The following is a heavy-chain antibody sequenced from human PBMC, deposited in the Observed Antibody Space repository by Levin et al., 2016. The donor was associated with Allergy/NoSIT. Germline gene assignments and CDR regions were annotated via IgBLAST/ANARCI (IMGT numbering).Heavy chain of an antibody. V-gene: IGHV3-33*01. D-gene: IGHD6-13*01. J-gene: IGHJ4*02. CDR1: EFIFRNYG. Sequence: GGSLRLSCAASEFIFRNYGMHWVRQTPGKGLEWVAVILNDGSGQWYGDSVKGRFTISRDNSKNTLYLQMNSLRDEDTAVYYCAGRSAAAASFDHWGQGARVIVSS. CDR2: ILNDGSGQ. CDR3: AGRSAAAASFDH.